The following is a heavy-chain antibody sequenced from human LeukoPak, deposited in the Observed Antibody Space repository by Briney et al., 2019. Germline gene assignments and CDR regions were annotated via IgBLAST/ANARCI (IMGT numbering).Heavy chain of an antibody. CDR2: TYYSGSG. D-gene: IGHD1-26*01. Sequence: SETLSLTCSVSGDLVIGAPYYWSWVRQHPGKGLEWIAYTYYSGSGYYNPSLKSRITLSVDTSKNQFSLNLTSVTAADTAVYFCARVVGSTSWFDSWGQGTLVTVSS. CDR1: GDLVIGAPYY. CDR3: ARVVGSTSWFDS. J-gene: IGHJ5*01. V-gene: IGHV4-31*03.